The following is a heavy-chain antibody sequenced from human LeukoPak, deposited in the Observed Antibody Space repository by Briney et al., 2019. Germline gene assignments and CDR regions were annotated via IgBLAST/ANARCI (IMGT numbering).Heavy chain of an antibody. CDR2: INPYSGDT. D-gene: IGHD4-17*01. J-gene: IGHJ4*02. V-gene: IGHV1-2*02. CDR1: GYSFTGYY. Sequence: ASVKVSCKASGYSFTGYYIHWVRQAPGQGLEWMGWINPYSGDTDPAQKFQGRVAVTRDTSITTAYMDLSRLTSDDTAVYYCARANGGGAYYPFDYWGQGALVTVSS. CDR3: ARANGGGAYYPFDY.